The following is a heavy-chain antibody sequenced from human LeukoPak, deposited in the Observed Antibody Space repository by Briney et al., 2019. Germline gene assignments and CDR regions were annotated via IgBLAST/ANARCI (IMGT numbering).Heavy chain of an antibody. CDR2: IYYSGST. D-gene: IGHD1-26*01. J-gene: IGHJ4*02. CDR1: GGSISSSSYY. CDR3: ARLHSGTYSWPYDY. V-gene: IGHV4-39*01. Sequence: ASETLSLTCTVSGGSISSSSYYWGWIRQPPGKGPEWIGTIYYSGSTYYNPSLKSRVTISVDTSKNQFSLKLSSVTAADTAVYYCARLHSGTYSWPYDYWGQGTLVTVSS.